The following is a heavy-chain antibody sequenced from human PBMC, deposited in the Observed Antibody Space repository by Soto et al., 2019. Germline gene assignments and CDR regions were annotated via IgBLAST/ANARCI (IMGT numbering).Heavy chain of an antibody. Sequence: SETLSLTGTVSGGSISSSSYYWGWIRQPPGKGLEWIGSIYYSGSTYYNPSLKSRVTISVDTSKNQFSLKLSSVTAADTAVYYCARRPRGATIPYYFDYWGQGTLVTVSS. D-gene: IGHD5-12*01. CDR3: ARRPRGATIPYYFDY. J-gene: IGHJ4*02. CDR2: IYYSGST. CDR1: GGSISSSSYY. V-gene: IGHV4-39*01.